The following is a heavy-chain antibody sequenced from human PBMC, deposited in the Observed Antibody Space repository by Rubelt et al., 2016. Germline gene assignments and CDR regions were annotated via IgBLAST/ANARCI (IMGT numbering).Heavy chain of an antibody. CDR3: ARDISLGDSSSAPDY. D-gene: IGHD3-22*01. J-gene: IGHJ4*02. CDR2: ISGDGGST. V-gene: IGHV3-43*02. CDR1: GFTFDDYA. Sequence: GESLRLSCAASGFTFDDYAMHWVRQAPGKGLEWVSLISGDGGSTYYADSVKGRFTISRDNSKNTLYLQMNSLRAEDTAVYYCARDISLGDSSSAPDYWGQGTLVTVSS.